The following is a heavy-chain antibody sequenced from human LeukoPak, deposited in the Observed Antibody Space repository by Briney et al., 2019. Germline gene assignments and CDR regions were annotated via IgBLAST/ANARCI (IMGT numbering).Heavy chain of an antibody. CDR3: ARDPAMGRNNYYYYGMDV. CDR2: ISYDGSNK. CDR1: GFTFSSYW. Sequence: GGSLRLSCAASGFTFSSYWMSWVRQAPGKGLEWVAVISYDGSNKYYADSVKGRFTISRDNSKNTLYLQMNSLRAGDTAVYYCARDPAMGRNNYYYYGMDVWGQGTTVTVSS. J-gene: IGHJ6*02. V-gene: IGHV3-30-3*01. D-gene: IGHD5-18*01.